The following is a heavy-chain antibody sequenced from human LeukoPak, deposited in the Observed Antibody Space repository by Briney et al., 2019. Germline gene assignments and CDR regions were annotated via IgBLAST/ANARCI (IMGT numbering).Heavy chain of an antibody. D-gene: IGHD3-9*01. CDR2: IIPIFGTA. CDR1: GGTFSSYA. Sequence: SVKGSCKASGGTFSSYAISCVRQAPGQGLEWMGGIIPIFGTANYAQKFQGRVTITADESTSTAYMELSSLRSEDTAVYYCARAPGWRILTGYTPDYFDYWGQGTLVTVSS. CDR3: ARAPGWRILTGYTPDYFDY. V-gene: IGHV1-69*01. J-gene: IGHJ4*02.